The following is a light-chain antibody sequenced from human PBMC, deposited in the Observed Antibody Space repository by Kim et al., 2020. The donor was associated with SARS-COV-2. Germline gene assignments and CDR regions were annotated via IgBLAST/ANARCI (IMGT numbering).Light chain of an antibody. Sequence: GQSITISCTGTSSDVGAYNYVSSYQHRPGKAPKLVIYDVNNRPSGVSDRFSGSKSGNTASLTISGLQAEDEADYYCSSYTSSTTLVFGGGTKLTVL. V-gene: IGLV2-14*03. CDR2: DVN. CDR3: SSYTSSTTLV. CDR1: SSDVGAYNY. J-gene: IGLJ2*01.